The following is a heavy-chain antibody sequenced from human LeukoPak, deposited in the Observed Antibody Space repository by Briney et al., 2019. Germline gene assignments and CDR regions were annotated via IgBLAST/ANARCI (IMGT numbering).Heavy chain of an antibody. J-gene: IGHJ4*02. CDR2: ISGSGGST. V-gene: IGHV3-23*01. CDR3: AKDRLLNCRGDCYIFDY. D-gene: IGHD2-21*02. CDR1: GFTFSSYA. Sequence: GGSLRLSCVVSGFTFSSYAMSWVRQAPGKGLEWVSGISGSGGSTYYADSVKGRFTISRDNTKNTLYLQMNSLRTEDTAVYYCAKDRLLNCRGDCYIFDYWGQGTVVTVSS.